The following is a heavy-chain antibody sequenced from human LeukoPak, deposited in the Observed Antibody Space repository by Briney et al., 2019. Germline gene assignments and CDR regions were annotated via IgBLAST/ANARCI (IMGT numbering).Heavy chain of an antibody. Sequence: ASVKVFCKASGYTFTSYYMHWVRQAPGQGLEWMGIINPSGGSTSYAQKFQGRVTMTRDMSTSTVYMELSSLRSEDTAVYYCARIGSMVRGVIYYYYYYMDVWGKGTTVTISS. CDR3: ARIGSMVRGVIYYYYYYMDV. J-gene: IGHJ6*03. V-gene: IGHV1-46*01. D-gene: IGHD3-10*01. CDR2: INPSGGST. CDR1: GYTFTSYY.